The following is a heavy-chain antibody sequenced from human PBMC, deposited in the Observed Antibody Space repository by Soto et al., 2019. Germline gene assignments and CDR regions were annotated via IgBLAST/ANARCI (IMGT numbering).Heavy chain of an antibody. J-gene: IGHJ4*02. D-gene: IGHD2-15*01. CDR1: GYIFTDYY. CDR3: ARDLGGWPDY. Sequence: GASVKVSCKASGYIFTDYYMHWVRQAPGQELGWMGRINPNSGGTKYSQKFQGRVTITRDTSASTAYMELSSLRSEDTAVYYCARDLGGWPDYWGQGTLVTVSS. V-gene: IGHV1-2*06. CDR2: INPNSGGT.